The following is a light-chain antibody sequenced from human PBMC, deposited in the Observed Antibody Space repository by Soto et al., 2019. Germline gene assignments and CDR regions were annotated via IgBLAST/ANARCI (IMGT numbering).Light chain of an antibody. CDR1: SSDVGNYNL. V-gene: IGLV2-23*01. CDR2: EGS. CDR3: CSYTYTLVV. Sequence: QSALTQPASVSGSPGQSITISCTGTSSDVGNYNLVSWYQQHPGKAPKLMIYEGSKRPSGVSNRFSGSKSGNTASLTISGLQAEDEADYYCCSYTYTLVVFGTGTKLTVL. J-gene: IGLJ1*01.